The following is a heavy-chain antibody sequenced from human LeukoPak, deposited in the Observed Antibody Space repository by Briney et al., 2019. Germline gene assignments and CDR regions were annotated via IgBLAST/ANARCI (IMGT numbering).Heavy chain of an antibody. CDR1: GFTFSNAW. CDR2: ISPDGSST. J-gene: IGHJ4*02. CDR3: TRETYYYDN. V-gene: IGHV3-74*01. D-gene: IGHD2-21*01. Sequence: GGSLRLSCAASGFTFSNAWMHWVRQAPGRGLVWVSHISPDGSSTSYADSVKGRFTISRDNAKNTLFLQMNSLRAEDTAVYYCTRETYYYDNWGPGTLVTVSS.